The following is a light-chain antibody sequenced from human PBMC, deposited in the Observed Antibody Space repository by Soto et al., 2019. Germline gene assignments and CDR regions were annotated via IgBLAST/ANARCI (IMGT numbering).Light chain of an antibody. CDR3: HQRRSTPPWT. V-gene: IGKV1-39*01. J-gene: IGKJ1*01. Sequence: DIQMTQSPSSLSASVGERVTITCRASQSISSYLDWYQQKPGKAPKLLIYAASSLQSGVPSRFSGSGSGTDFSPTISSLQPEDVLTYYCHQRRSTPPWTFGQGTKVEIK. CDR2: AAS. CDR1: QSISSY.